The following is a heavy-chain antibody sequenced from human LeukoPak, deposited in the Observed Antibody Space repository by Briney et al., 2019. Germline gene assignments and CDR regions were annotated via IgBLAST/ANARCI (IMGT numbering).Heavy chain of an antibody. J-gene: IGHJ3*02. CDR1: GFTFSSYS. D-gene: IGHD1-26*01. CDR3: ARAKRGSHNAFDI. Sequence: GGSLRLSCAASGFTFSSYSMNWVRQAPGKGLEWVSSISSSSSYIYYADSVKGRFTISRDNAKNSLYLQMNSLRAEDTAVYYCARAKRGSHNAFDIWGQGTMVTVSS. V-gene: IGHV3-21*01. CDR2: ISSSSSYI.